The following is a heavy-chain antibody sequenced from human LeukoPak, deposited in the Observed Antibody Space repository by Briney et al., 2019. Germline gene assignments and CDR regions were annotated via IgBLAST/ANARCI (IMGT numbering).Heavy chain of an antibody. CDR3: VREAGYCASVCLKSNWFDP. V-gene: IGHV3-23*01. J-gene: IGHJ5*02. D-gene: IGHD2-21*02. Sequence: GGSLRLSCAASGFPFSSHAMSWVRQPPGKGLEWVSAISNGKTYYADSVRGRFTISRDDSKNTVSLQMDSLRDEDTALYYCVREAGYCASVCLKSNWFDPWGQGTLVTVSS. CDR1: GFPFSSHA. CDR2: ISNGKT.